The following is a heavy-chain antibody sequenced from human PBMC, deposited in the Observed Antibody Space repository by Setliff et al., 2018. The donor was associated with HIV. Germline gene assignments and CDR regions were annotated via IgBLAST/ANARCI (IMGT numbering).Heavy chain of an antibody. J-gene: IGHJ6*03. CDR2: INYRGNT. Sequence: SETLSLTCKVSGDSVSSYNYYWSWIRQHPGKGLEWIGSINYRGNTYYNPSLKSRAAISVDTSKNQISLKLSSVTAADTAVYYCASLDGSESPYIYYYYMDVWGKGTAVTVSS. V-gene: IGHV4-39*01. D-gene: IGHD3-10*01. CDR3: ASLDGSESPYIYYYYMDV. CDR1: GDSVSSYNYY.